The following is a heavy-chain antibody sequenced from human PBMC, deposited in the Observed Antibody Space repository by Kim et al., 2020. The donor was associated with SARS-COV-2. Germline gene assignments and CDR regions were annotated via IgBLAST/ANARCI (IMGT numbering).Heavy chain of an antibody. Sequence: SGTLSLTRTVSGGSISSSDYSWGWLRQPTGKGREWIGNIYYSGRTYYNPSLTSRLTVSVDPSNNHFSMKLTSATATDTAVYYCASLPWDDFWSAPSPFGLWGRGTLVTVSS. CDR3: ASLPWDDFWSAPSPFGL. CDR1: GGSISSSDYS. J-gene: IGHJ2*01. D-gene: IGHD3-3*01. CDR2: IYYSGRT. V-gene: IGHV4-39*01.